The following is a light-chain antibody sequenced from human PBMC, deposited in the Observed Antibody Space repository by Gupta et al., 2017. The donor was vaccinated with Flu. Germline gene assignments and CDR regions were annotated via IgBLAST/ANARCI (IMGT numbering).Light chain of an antibody. CDR1: QSISSY. CDR2: AAS. J-gene: IGKJ2*01. CDR3: QQSYTTPRT. Sequence: PSSLSASVGDRVTITCRASQSISSYLNWYQQKPGKAPKLLIYAASNLQSGVPSRFSGSGSGTDLTLTISRLQPEDFATYYCQQSYTTPRTFGQGTKMEIK. V-gene: IGKV1-39*01.